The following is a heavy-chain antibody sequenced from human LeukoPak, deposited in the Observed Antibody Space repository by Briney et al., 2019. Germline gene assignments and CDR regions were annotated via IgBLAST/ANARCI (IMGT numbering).Heavy chain of an antibody. Sequence: QPGGSLRLSCAASGFTFSSYWMHWVRQAPGKGLVWVSRISSDGSIINYADSVKGRFTISRDNAKNTLYLESNSLRAEDTAVYYCARPAVAGLRAGGYDYWGQGTLVTVSS. CDR3: ARPAVAGLRAGGYDY. CDR2: ISSDGSII. J-gene: IGHJ4*02. D-gene: IGHD6-19*01. CDR1: GFTFSSYW. V-gene: IGHV3-74*01.